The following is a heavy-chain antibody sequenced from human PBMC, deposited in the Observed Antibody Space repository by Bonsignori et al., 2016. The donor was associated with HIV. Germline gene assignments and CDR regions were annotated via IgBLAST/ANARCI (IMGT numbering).Heavy chain of an antibody. Sequence: SETLSLTCTVSGGSISSYYWSWIRQPPGKGLEWIGYIYYSGSTNYNPSLKSRVTISVDTSKNQFSLKLSSVTAADTAVYYCARVDQEWLLWLGPGPSYWYFDLWGRGTLVTVSS. D-gene: IGHD3-3*01. V-gene: IGHV4-59*01. J-gene: IGHJ2*01. CDR3: ARVDQEWLLWLGPGPSYWYFDL. CDR2: IYYSGST. CDR1: GGSISSYY.